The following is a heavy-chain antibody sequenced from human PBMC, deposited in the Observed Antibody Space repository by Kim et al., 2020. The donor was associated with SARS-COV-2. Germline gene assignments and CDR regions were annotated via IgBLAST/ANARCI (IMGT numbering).Heavy chain of an antibody. Sequence: ASVKVSCKASGDTFSGFYMHWVRQAPGQGLEWMGWINPNSGATNYAQKFQDRITLTRDTSISTGYMELNRLTSDDTAVYYCARDQWGLDVWGQGTTVTVS. J-gene: IGHJ6*02. CDR1: GDTFSGFY. D-gene: IGHD6-19*01. CDR3: ARDQWGLDV. V-gene: IGHV1-2*02. CDR2: INPNSGAT.